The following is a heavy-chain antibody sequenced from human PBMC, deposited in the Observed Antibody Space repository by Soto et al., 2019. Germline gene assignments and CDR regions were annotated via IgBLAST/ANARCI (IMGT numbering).Heavy chain of an antibody. CDR2: ISSSGSTI. CDR1: GFTFSDYY. J-gene: IGHJ6*02. Sequence: GSLRLSCAASGFTFSDYYMSWIRQAPGKGLEWVSYISSSGSTIYYADSVKGRFTISRDNAKNSLYLQMNSLRAEDTAVYYCARPPSYGYYYGMDVWGQGTTVTVSS. V-gene: IGHV3-11*01. D-gene: IGHD5-18*01. CDR3: ARPPSYGYYYGMDV.